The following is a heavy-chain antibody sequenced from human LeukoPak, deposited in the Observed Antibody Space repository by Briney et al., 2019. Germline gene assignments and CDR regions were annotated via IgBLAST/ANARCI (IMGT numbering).Heavy chain of an antibody. CDR2: ISTNKGNT. J-gene: IGHJ5*02. CDR3: VRDIQWRFDP. CDR1: GYIFTSYG. Sequence: GASVKVSCKVSGYIFTSYGISWVRQAPGQGLEWMGWISTNKGNTNYAQRLQGRVTMTTDTSTSTAYMELRSLRSDDTAIYYCVRDIQWRFDPWGQGTLVTVSS. D-gene: IGHD2-8*01. V-gene: IGHV1-18*01.